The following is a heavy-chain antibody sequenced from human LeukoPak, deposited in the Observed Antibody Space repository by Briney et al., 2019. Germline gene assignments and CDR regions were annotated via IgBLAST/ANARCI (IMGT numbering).Heavy chain of an antibody. Sequence: PGGSLRLSCAASGFTFSSYSMNWVRQAPGKGLEWVSCISTSSSTIYYAGSVKGRFTISRDNAKNSLYLQMNSLRAEDTAVYYCARDLPNYYYDSSGYIDYWGQGTLVTVSS. V-gene: IGHV3-48*01. CDR1: GFTFSSYS. J-gene: IGHJ4*02. D-gene: IGHD3-22*01. CDR3: ARDLPNYYYDSSGYIDY. CDR2: ISTSSSTI.